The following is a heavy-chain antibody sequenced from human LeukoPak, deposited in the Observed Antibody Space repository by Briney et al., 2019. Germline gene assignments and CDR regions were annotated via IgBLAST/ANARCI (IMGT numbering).Heavy chain of an antibody. CDR2: INPSGGST. CDR3: AREGGGGGANYDFWSGRAFDI. J-gene: IGHJ3*02. V-gene: IGHV1-46*01. D-gene: IGHD3-3*01. CDR1: GYTFTSYY. Sequence: GASVKVSCKASGYTFTSYYMHWVRQAPGQGLEWMGIINPSGGSTSYAQKFQGRVTMTRDTSTSTVYMELSSLRSEDTAVYYCAREGGGGGANYDFWSGRAFDIWGQGTMVTVSS.